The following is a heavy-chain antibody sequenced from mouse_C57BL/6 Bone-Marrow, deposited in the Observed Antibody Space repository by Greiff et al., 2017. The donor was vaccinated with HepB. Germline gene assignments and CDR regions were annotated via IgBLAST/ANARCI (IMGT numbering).Heavy chain of an antibody. Sequence: EVKLQESGAELVKPGASVKLSCTASGFNIKDYYMHWVKQRTEQGLEWIGRIDPEDGETKYAPKFQGKATITADTSSNTAYLQLSSLTSEDTAVYYCALREPFTTVVATDYWGQGTTLTVSS. CDR2: IDPEDGET. CDR1: GFNIKDYY. CDR3: ALREPFTTVVATDY. V-gene: IGHV14-2*01. D-gene: IGHD1-1*01. J-gene: IGHJ2*01.